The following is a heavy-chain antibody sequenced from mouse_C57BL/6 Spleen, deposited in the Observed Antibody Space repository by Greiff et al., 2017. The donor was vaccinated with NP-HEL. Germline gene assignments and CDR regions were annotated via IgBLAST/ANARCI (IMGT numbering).Heavy chain of an antibody. Sequence: VQLQQSGPELVKPGASVKISCKASGYAFSSSWMNWVKQRPGKGLEWIGRIYPGDGDTNYNGKFKGKATLTADKSSSTAYMQLSSLTSEDSAVYFCTKGAYSSSYYYAMDYWGQGTSVTVSS. D-gene: IGHD1-1*01. V-gene: IGHV1-82*01. CDR1: GYAFSSSW. CDR2: IYPGDGDT. J-gene: IGHJ4*01. CDR3: TKGAYSSSYYYAMDY.